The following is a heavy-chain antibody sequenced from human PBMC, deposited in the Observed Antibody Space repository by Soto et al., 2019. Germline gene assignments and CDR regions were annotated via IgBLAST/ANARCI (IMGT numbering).Heavy chain of an antibody. CDR1: GFTFRSYW. V-gene: IGHV3-7*01. D-gene: IGHD2-21*02. CDR3: ARGKYWGDDYHYHFDS. J-gene: IGHJ4*02. CDR2: IKQDGSAK. Sequence: PGGSLRLSCEASGFTFRSYWMSWVRQAPGKGLEWVANIKQDGSAKNFLDSVKGRFTISRDNAKNSLYLQMNSLRAEDTAVYYCARGKYWGDDYHYHFDSWGQGTLVTVSS.